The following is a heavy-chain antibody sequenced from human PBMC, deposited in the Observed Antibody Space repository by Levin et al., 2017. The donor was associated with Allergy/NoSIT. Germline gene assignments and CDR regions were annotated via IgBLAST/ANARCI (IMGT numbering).Heavy chain of an antibody. D-gene: IGHD3-10*01. J-gene: IGHJ4*02. CDR1: GYTFSKFG. Sequence: ASVKVSCKTSGYTFSKFGFNWVRQAPGQGLDWMGWISAHNGNTIYAQKDQGRVTMTTDTSTSTAYMELRSLRSDDTAVYYCAASISLVRGIPKNYFDYWGQGTLVTVSS. V-gene: IGHV1-18*01. CDR2: ISAHNGNT. CDR3: AASISLVRGIPKNYFDY.